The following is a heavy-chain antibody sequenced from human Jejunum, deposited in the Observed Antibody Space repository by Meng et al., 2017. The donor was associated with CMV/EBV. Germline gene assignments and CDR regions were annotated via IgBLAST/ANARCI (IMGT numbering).Heavy chain of an antibody. V-gene: IGHV3-74*01. CDR3: ARTYSNFDY. J-gene: IGHJ4*02. D-gene: IGHD4-11*01. CDR1: GFPFSSSW. CDR2: INNDGSST. Sequence: LSCAASGFPFSSSWMHWVRQAPGKGLVWVSRINNDGSSTSYADSVKGRFTISRDNAKNTLYLQMNSLRAEDTAVYYCARTYSNFDYWGQGTLVTVSS.